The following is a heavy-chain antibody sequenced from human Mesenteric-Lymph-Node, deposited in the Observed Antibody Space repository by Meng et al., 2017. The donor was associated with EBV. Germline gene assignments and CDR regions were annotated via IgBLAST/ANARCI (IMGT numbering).Heavy chain of an antibody. V-gene: IGHV4-61*01. CDR3: ARDRGWELLDY. D-gene: IGHD1-26*01. CDR2: IYDSGIT. CDR1: GVSVSGDSFY. Sequence: VQLKELGPGLVKPSETLSLTCTVSGVSVSGDSFYWSWIRQPPGKGLEWIGFIYDSGITHYSPSLKSRVTISVDTSKNQFSLELRSMTPADTAVYYCARDRGWELLDYWGQGTLVTVSS. J-gene: IGHJ4*02.